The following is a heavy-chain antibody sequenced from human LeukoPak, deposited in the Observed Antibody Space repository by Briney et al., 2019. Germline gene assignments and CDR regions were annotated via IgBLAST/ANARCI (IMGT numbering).Heavy chain of an antibody. D-gene: IGHD2/OR15-2a*01. J-gene: IGHJ4*02. CDR3: AREESGSPFDY. CDR2: ISSSSSYI. Sequence: GGSLRLSCAASGFTFSTYWFHWVRQTPGKGLEWVSSISSSSSYIYYADSVKGRFTISRDNAKNSLYLQMNSLRAEDTAVYYCAREESGSPFDYWGQGTLVTVSS. CDR1: GFTFSTYW. V-gene: IGHV3-21*01.